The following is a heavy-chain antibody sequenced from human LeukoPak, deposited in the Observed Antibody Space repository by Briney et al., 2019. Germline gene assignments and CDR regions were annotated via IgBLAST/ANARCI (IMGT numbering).Heavy chain of an antibody. CDR2: IYHSGST. V-gene: IGHV4-30-2*01. CDR3: ARGQSDLAYCGGDCYRPFDY. D-gene: IGHD2-21*01. Sequence: SETLSLTCTVSGGSISSGGYYWSWIRQPPGKGLEWIGYIYHSGSTYYNPSLKSRVTISVDRSKNQFSLKLSSVTAADTAVYYCARGQSDLAYCGGDCYRPFDYWGQGTLVTVSS. J-gene: IGHJ4*02. CDR1: GGSISSGGYY.